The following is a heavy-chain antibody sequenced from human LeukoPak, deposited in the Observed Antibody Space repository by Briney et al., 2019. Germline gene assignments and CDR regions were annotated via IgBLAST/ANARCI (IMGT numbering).Heavy chain of an antibody. CDR2: IRGDGSMT. CDR3: ARENLAAAADY. CDR1: EFTFSAYW. Sequence: PGGSRRLSCAASEFTFSAYWMRWVRQAPGKGLVWVSRIRGDGSMTNYADSVKGRFTISRDNAKNTLYLQMNSLRLEDTAVYYCARENLAAAADYWGQGAVVTVSS. V-gene: IGHV3-74*01. J-gene: IGHJ4*02. D-gene: IGHD6-25*01.